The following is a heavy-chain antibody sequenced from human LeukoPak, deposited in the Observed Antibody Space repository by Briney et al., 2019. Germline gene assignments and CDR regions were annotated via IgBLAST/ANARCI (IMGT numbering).Heavy chain of an antibody. D-gene: IGHD6-13*01. CDR2: NYPGDSDT. CDR3: ASLIAAAEGLVDY. J-gene: IGHJ4*02. V-gene: IGHV5-51*01. CDR1: GSTFTSYW. Sequence: PGESLKISCKGSGSTFTSYWIGWVRQMPGKGLEWMGINYPGDSDTRYSPSFQGQVTISADKSISTGYLQWSSLKASDTAMYYCASLIAAAEGLVDYWGQGTLVTVSS.